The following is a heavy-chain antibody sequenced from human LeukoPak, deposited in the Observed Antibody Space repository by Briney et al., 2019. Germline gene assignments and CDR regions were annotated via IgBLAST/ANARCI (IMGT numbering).Heavy chain of an antibody. D-gene: IGHD6-19*01. CDR1: GFTFSDYH. J-gene: IGHJ4*02. Sequence: PGGSLRLSCAASGFTFSDYHMSWIRQAPGKGLEWASYISSSGSTIYYADSVKGRFTISRDNAKNSLYLQMNSLRAEDTAVYYCARGPGRYSSGWYYFDYWGQGTLVTVSS. CDR2: ISSSGSTI. V-gene: IGHV3-11*01. CDR3: ARGPGRYSSGWYYFDY.